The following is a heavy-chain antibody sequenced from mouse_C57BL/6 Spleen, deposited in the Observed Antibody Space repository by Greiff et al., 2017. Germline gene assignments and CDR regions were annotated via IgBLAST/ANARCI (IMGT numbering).Heavy chain of an antibody. V-gene: IGHV5-6*01. Sequence: EVQGVESGGDLVKPGGSLKLSCAASGFTFSSYGMSWVRQTPDKRLEWVATISSGGSYTYYPDSVKGRLTIARDNAKNTLYLKMSSLKSEDTAMYYCARHHYDGYPDYWGQGTTLTVSS. D-gene: IGHD2-3*01. J-gene: IGHJ2*01. CDR3: ARHHYDGYPDY. CDR2: ISSGGSYT. CDR1: GFTFSSYG.